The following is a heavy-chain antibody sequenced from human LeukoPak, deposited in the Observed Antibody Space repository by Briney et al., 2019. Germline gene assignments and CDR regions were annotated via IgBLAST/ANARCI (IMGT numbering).Heavy chain of an antibody. CDR1: GFTLSSYC. CDR2: TNGVGSRA. J-gene: IGHJ6*03. V-gene: IGHV3-74*03. Sequence: GGSLRLPCAASGFTLSSYCMHWVRQAPGKGLVWVSRTNGVGSRATYADSVKGRLTISRDNAKNTLYLQMNSLRADDTAVYYCARPSYSSGWGLNPAYYYYMDVWGKGTTVTVSS. CDR3: ARPSYSSGWGLNPAYYYYMDV. D-gene: IGHD6-19*01.